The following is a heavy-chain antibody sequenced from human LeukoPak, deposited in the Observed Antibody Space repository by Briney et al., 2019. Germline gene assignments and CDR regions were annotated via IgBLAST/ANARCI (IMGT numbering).Heavy chain of an antibody. J-gene: IGHJ4*02. V-gene: IGHV1-18*01. CDR1: GYTSTSYG. Sequence: EASVKVSCKATGYTSTSYGISWVRQAPGQGLEWMGWISSNSDNTNYAQKLQGRVTMTTDTSTSTAYMELRSLRSDDTAVYYCARDWGSIKVITDYWGQGTLVTVSS. D-gene: IGHD3-16*01. CDR2: ISSNSDNT. CDR3: ARDWGSIKVITDY.